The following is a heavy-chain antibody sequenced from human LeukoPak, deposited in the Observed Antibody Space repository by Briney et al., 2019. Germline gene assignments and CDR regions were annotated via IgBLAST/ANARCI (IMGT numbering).Heavy chain of an antibody. CDR1: GYTFTSYA. D-gene: IGHD3-10*01. CDR3: ARGPYASGTYGRRGWVHYMDV. V-gene: IGHV1-3*02. J-gene: IGHJ6*03. Sequence: ASVKVSCKASGYTFTSYAMHWVRQAPGQRLEWMGWSNAGNGNTKYSQEFQGRVTITRDTSASTAYMELSSLRSEDMAVYYCARGPYASGTYGRRGWVHYMDVWGKGTTVTISS. CDR2: SNAGNGNT.